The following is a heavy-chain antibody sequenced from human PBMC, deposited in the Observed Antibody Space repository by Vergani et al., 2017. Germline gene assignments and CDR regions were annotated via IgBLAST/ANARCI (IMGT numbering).Heavy chain of an antibody. Sequence: QVQLVQSGAEVKKPGSSVKVSCKASGGTFSSYAISWVRQAPGQGLEWMGRIIPIFGTANYAQKFQGRVTITADESASTDYMELSSLRSEDTAVYYCAGGGNGLNPSNGMDVWGEGTTVTVSS. J-gene: IGHJ6*04. V-gene: IGHV1-69*18. CDR2: IIPIFGTA. D-gene: IGHD3-16*01. CDR1: GGTFSSYA. CDR3: AGGGNGLNPSNGMDV.